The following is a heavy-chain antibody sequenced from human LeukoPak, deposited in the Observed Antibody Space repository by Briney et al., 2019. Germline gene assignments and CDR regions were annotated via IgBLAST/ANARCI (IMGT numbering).Heavy chain of an antibody. CDR2: ISGSGGST. V-gene: IGHV3-23*01. CDR3: AKFVEVGATNYYGMDV. Sequence: PGGSLRLSCAASGFTVSSNYMSWVRQAPGKGLEWVSAISGSGGSTYYADSVKGRFTISRDNSKNTLYLQMNSLRAEDTAVYYCAKFVEVGATNYYGMDVWGQGTTVTVSS. CDR1: GFTVSSNY. D-gene: IGHD1-26*01. J-gene: IGHJ6*02.